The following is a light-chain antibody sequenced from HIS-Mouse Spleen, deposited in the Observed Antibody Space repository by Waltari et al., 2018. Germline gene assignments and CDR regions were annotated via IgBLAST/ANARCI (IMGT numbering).Light chain of an antibody. J-gene: IGKJ4*01. Sequence: DVVMTQSPLSLPVTLGQPASISCRSSQSLVHSDGNTYLNWFQQRPGQSPRRLIYKVSNRDSGVPDRFGGSVSGTDFTLKISRVEAEDVGFYYCMQGTHWLTFGGGTKVEIK. V-gene: IGKV2-30*02. CDR2: KVS. CDR3: MQGTHWLT. CDR1: QSLVHSDGNTY.